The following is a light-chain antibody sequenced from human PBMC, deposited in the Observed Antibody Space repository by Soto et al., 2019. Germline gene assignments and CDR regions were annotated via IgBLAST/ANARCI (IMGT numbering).Light chain of an antibody. CDR3: QQAASFPIP. J-gene: IGKJ5*01. Sequence: DIQMTQSPSSLSAYVGDRVTITCRASQSISSKLNWYQQKPGKAPNLLIYTGSSLQSGVPSRFSGSGSGTDFTLTINSLQPEDFATYYCQQAASFPIPFGQGTRLEIK. V-gene: IGKV1-39*01. CDR1: QSISSK. CDR2: TGS.